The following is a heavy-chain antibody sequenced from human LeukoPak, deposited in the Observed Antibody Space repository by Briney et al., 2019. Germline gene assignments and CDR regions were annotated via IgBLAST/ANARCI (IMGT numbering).Heavy chain of an antibody. J-gene: IGHJ3*01. Sequence: PGGSLRLSCAASGFTFSSYVMHWVRQAPAKGLEWVAFIWYDGSNKYYADSVKGRFTISRDNSKNTLYLQMNRLRAEDTAVYYCARDYYYGRAFDVWGQGTMVTVSS. CDR1: GFTFSSYV. CDR2: IWYDGSNK. D-gene: IGHD3-10*01. CDR3: ARDYYYGRAFDV. V-gene: IGHV3-33*01.